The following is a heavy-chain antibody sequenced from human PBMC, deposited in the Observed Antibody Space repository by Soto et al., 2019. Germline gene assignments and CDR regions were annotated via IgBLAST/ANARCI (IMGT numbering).Heavy chain of an antibody. CDR2: ISAYNGNT. CDR1: GYTFTSYG. CDR3: ARGKMLVVVITSPYGMDF. V-gene: IGHV1-18*01. J-gene: IGHJ6*02. Sequence: ASVQVSCKASGYTFTSYGISWVRQAPGQGLEWMGWISAYNGNTNYAQKLQGRVTMTTDTSTSTAYMELRSQRSDDRAVYYCARGKMLVVVITSPYGMDFWGQGTTVTVSS. D-gene: IGHD3-22*01.